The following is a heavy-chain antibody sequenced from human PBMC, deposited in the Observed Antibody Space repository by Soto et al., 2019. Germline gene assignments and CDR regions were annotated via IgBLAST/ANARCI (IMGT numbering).Heavy chain of an antibody. CDR2: IYTGGST. Sequence: PSETLSLTCTVSGGSISNYYWSWIRQPAGKGLEWIGRIYTGGSTNYHPSLKSRVTMSTDTSKNQFSLRLTSVTAADTAVYYCARASVGPPGGGSWIMPFDYWGQGALVTVSS. V-gene: IGHV4-4*07. D-gene: IGHD2-15*01. CDR1: GGSISNYY. CDR3: ARASVGPPGGGSWIMPFDY. J-gene: IGHJ4*02.